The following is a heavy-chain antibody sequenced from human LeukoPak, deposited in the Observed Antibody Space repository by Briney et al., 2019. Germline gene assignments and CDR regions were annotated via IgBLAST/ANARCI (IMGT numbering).Heavy chain of an antibody. D-gene: IGHD3-22*01. Sequence: GGSLRLSCAASGFTFGNFWMSWVRQAPGRGLQWVASMQGDGSHIHYVDSVKGRFTISRDNAKNSLYLQMNSLRAEDTALYYCAKDIRYYYDSSGFDYWGQGTLVTVSS. J-gene: IGHJ4*02. V-gene: IGHV3-7*03. CDR1: GFTFGNFW. CDR3: AKDIRYYYDSSGFDY. CDR2: MQGDGSHI.